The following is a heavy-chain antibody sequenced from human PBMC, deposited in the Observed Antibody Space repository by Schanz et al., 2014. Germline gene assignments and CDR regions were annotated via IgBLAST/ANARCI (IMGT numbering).Heavy chain of an antibody. V-gene: IGHV4-59*12. CDR2: IYYSGST. D-gene: IGHD2-21*01. J-gene: IGHJ5*02. Sequence: QVQLQESGPGLVKPSETLSLTCTVSSASIRTYYWSWIRQPPGKGLEWIGYIYYSGSTTYNPSLTSRVTISVDTSKKQFSLSLSSATAADTAVYYCARAVGGNSALEWFDPWGQGTLVTVSS. CDR1: SASIRTYY. CDR3: ARAVGGNSALEWFDP.